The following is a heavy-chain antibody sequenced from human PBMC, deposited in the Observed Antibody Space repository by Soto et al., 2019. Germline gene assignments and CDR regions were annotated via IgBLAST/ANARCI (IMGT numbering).Heavy chain of an antibody. D-gene: IGHD1-7*01. CDR2: ISGSGGST. J-gene: IGHJ5*02. V-gene: IGHV3-23*01. CDR1: GFTFSSYA. Sequence: GGSLRLSCAASGFTFSSYAMSWVRQAPGKGLEWVSAISGSGGSTYYADSVKGRFTIARDNSKNTLYLQMNSLRAEDTAVYYCAKDLRRELLEYSGFDLFDPWGQGTLVTVSS. CDR3: AKDLRRELLEYSGFDLFDP.